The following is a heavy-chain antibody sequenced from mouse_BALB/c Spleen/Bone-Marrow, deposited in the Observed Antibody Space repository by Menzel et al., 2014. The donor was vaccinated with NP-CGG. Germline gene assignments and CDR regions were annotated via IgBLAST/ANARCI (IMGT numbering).Heavy chain of an antibody. J-gene: IGHJ2*01. CDR1: GYTFTDYA. CDR2: ISTYYGDA. Sequence: QVQLKQSGAELVRPGVSVKISCEGSGYTFTDYALHWVKQSHAKSLEWIGIISTYYGDASYNQKFKGRATMTVDKSSSTAYMELARLTSGDSAIYYCARSDGFDYWGQGTTLTVSS. D-gene: IGHD2-3*01. V-gene: IGHV1S137*01. CDR3: ARSDGFDY.